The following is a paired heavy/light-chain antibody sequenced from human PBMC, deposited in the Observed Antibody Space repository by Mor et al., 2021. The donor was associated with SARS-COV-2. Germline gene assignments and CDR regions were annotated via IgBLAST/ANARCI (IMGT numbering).Light chain of an antibody. CDR2: ATN. Sequence: QSALTQPASVSGSPGQSITISCTGTSSNIGSYVHVSWYQQHPGKAPRVIIFATNKRPSDISNRFSGSKSGNTASLTISGLQAEDEGDYYCCSFAGSGTYVFGTGTKVTVL. V-gene: IGLV2-23*01. J-gene: IGLJ1*01. CDR1: SSNIGSYVH. CDR3: CSFAGSGTYV.
Heavy chain of an antibody. CDR3: ARDPFREGDYDFDY. CDR2: IYSGGST. Sequence: EVQLVESGGGLIQPGGSLRLSCAVSGFTVSDNYMSWVRQAPGKGLEWVSVIYSGGSTYYADSVKGRFTISRDNSKNRLYLQMNSLRVDDTAVYYCARDPFREGDYDFDYWGQGTLVTVSS. D-gene: IGHD4-17*01. J-gene: IGHJ4*02. CDR1: GFTVSDNY. V-gene: IGHV3-53*01.